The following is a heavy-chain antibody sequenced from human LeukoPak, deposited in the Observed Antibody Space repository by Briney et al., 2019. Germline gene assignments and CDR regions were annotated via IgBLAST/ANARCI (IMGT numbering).Heavy chain of an antibody. J-gene: IGHJ4*02. V-gene: IGHV4-38-2*02. CDR2: IYHSGST. CDR1: GYSISSGYY. CDR3: ASLRAARLSARDY. D-gene: IGHD6-6*01. Sequence: PSETLSLTCTVSGYSISSGYYWGWIRQPPGKGLEWIGSIYHSGSTYYNPSLKSRVTISVDTSKNQFSLKLSSVTAADTAVYYCASLRAARLSARDYWGQGTLVTVSS.